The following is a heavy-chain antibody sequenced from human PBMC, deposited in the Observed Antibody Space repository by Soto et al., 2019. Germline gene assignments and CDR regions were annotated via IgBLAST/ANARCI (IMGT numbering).Heavy chain of an antibody. D-gene: IGHD2-15*01. J-gene: IGHJ4*02. V-gene: IGHV3-23*01. CDR1: GFTFSSYA. CDR3: AKDLPPDIVVVVAATPLDY. CDR2: ISGSGGST. Sequence: GGSLRLSCAASGFTFSSYAMSWVRQAPGKGLEWVSAISGSGGSTYYADSVKGRFTISRDNSKNTLYLQMNSLRAEDTAVYYCAKDLPPDIVVVVAATPLDYWGQGTLVTVSS.